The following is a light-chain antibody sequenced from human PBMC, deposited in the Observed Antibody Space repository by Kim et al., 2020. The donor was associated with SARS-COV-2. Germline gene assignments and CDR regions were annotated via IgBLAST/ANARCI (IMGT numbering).Light chain of an antibody. CDR2: YDT. CDR3: QVWDTGSDHPI. CDR1: SIGLQS. V-gene: IGLV3-21*04. J-gene: IGLJ2*01. Sequence: PGKPAQLTCGENSIGLQSVHWYQQKPDQAPVLVIYYDTDRPSGIPERFSGSNSGNTATLTISRVEAGDEADYYCQVWDTGSDHPIFGGGTQLTVL.